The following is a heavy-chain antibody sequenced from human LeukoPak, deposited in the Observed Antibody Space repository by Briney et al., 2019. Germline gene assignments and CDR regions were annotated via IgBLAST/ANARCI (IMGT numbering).Heavy chain of an antibody. V-gene: IGHV3-23*01. Sequence: GGSLRLSCAASGFTFSSYAMSWVRQAPGKGLEWLSTISDGGSTFYADSVKGRFIISRDNSKNTVSLQMNNLRPEDTAVYYCAKAGYSGSYLHYWGQGTLVTVSS. CDR1: GFTFSSYA. J-gene: IGHJ4*02. CDR2: ISDGGST. D-gene: IGHD1-26*01. CDR3: AKAGYSGSYLHY.